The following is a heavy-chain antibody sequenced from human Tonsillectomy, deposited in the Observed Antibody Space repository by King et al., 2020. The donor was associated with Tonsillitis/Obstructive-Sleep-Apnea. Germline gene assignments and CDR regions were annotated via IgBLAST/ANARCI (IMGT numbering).Heavy chain of an antibody. D-gene: IGHD3-3*01. CDR2: IYWDDDK. Sequence: TLKESGPTLVKPTQTLTLTCTFSGFSLRTSGVGVGWIRQSPGKALEWLALIYWDDDKRYSPSLKSRLTITKDTSKKQVVLTMTNMDPVDTATYYGAHSARIARFGGDFDFWGQGTGVTVST. J-gene: IGHJ4*02. CDR1: GFSLRTSGVG. CDR3: AHSARIARFGGDFDF. V-gene: IGHV2-5*02.